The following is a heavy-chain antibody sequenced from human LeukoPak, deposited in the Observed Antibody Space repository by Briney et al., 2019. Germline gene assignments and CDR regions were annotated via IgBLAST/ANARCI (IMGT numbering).Heavy chain of an antibody. CDR3: ARVLKPNSMGVHY. J-gene: IGHJ4*02. V-gene: IGHV3-21*01. Sequence: GGSLRLTCAASGFTFSSYSMSWVRQAPGKGLEWVSSISSSSSYIYYADSVKGRFTISRDNAKNSLYLQMNSLRAEDTAVYYCARVLKPNSMGVHYWGQGTLVTVSS. CDR2: ISSSSSYI. D-gene: IGHD3-10*01. CDR1: GFTFSSYS.